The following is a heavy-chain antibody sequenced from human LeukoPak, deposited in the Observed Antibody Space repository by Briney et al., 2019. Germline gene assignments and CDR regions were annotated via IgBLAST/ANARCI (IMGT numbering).Heavy chain of an antibody. J-gene: IGHJ2*01. V-gene: IGHV4-59*11. Sequence: SETLSLTCTVSGGSISSHYWSWIRQPPGKGLEWIGYIYDSGSTNYNPSLKSRVTISVDRSKDQFSLKLSSVTAADTAVYYCARSASYYYDSSGYSLRYFDLWGRGTLVIVTS. CDR3: ARSASYYYDSSGYSLRYFDL. CDR1: GGSISSHY. CDR2: IYDSGST. D-gene: IGHD3-22*01.